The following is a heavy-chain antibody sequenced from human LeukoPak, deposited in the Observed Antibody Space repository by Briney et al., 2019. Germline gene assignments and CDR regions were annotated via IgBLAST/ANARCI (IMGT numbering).Heavy chain of an antibody. CDR2: IYTSGST. CDR3: ARLTYGYCSGGSCYSWAFDI. D-gene: IGHD2-15*01. CDR1: GGSISSYY. J-gene: IGHJ3*02. Sequence: SETLSLTCTVSGGSISSYYWSWIRQPAGKGLEWIGRIYTSGSTNYNPSLKSRVTMSVDTSKNQFSLKLSSVTAADTAVYYCARLTYGYCSGGSCYSWAFDIWGQGTMVTVSS. V-gene: IGHV4-4*07.